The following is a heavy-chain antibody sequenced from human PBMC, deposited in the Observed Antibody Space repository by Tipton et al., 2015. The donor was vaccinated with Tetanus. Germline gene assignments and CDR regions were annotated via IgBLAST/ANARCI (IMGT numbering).Heavy chain of an antibody. CDR1: GASFSSGDYY. CDR2: IYQTGTT. V-gene: IGHV4-30-4*01. Sequence: TLSLTCTVSGASFSSGDYYWSWIRKPPGKDLEWIGYIYQTGTTYYNPSLKGRVTISMDRSNIQFSLRLDSLTAADTAVYYCARASGFLGLTHDFWGRGTLVSVSS. D-gene: IGHD2/OR15-2a*01. J-gene: IGHJ4*02. CDR3: ARASGFLGLTHDF.